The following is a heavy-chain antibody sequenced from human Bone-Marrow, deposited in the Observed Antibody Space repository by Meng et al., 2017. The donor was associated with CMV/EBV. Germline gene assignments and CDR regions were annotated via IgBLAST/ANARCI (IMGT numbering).Heavy chain of an antibody. J-gene: IGHJ6*04. V-gene: IGHV3-11*04. CDR3: AGGEELLPTYYYYGMDV. CDR2: ISSSGSTI. CDR1: GFTFSDYY. Sequence: GESLKISCAASGFTFSDYYMSWIRQAPGKGLEWVSYISSSGSTIYYADSVKGRFTISRDNAKNSLYLQMNSLRAEDTAVYYCAGGEELLPTYYYYGMDVCGEATTATSSS. D-gene: IGHD2-15*01.